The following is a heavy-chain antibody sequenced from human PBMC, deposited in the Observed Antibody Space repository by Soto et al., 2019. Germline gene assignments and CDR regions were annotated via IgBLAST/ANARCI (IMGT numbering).Heavy chain of an antibody. D-gene: IGHD6-19*01. CDR3: AHLCSGCSLDY. CDR2: IYWDDDK. CDR1: GFSLSTSGVG. V-gene: IGHV2-5*02. J-gene: IGHJ4*02. Sequence: QITLKESGPPLVKPTQTLTLTCTFSGFSLSTSGVGVGWIRQPPGKALEWLALIYWDDDKRYSPSLKSRLTITKDTSKNQVVLTMTNMDPLDTATYYCAHLCSGCSLDYWGQGTLVTVSS.